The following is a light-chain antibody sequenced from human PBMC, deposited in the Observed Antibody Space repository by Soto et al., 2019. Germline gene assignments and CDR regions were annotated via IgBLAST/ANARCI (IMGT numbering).Light chain of an antibody. V-gene: IGLV1-51*01. J-gene: IGLJ3*02. Sequence: QSVLTQPPSVSAAPGQKVTISCSGSSSNIGKNYVSWYRQLPGTAPKLLIYDNDKRPSGIPDRFSGSKSGTSATLGITGLQTGDEADYYCETWDSSLSAVLFGGGTKVTVL. CDR2: DND. CDR1: SSNIGKNY. CDR3: ETWDSSLSAVL.